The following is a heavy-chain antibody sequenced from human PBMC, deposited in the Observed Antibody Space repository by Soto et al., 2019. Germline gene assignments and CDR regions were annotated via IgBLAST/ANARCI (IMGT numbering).Heavy chain of an antibody. V-gene: IGHV1-3*01. CDR2: INAGNGNT. Sequence: ASVKVSCKASGYTFGDYSMHWVRQVPGQRLEWMGWINAGNGNTKYSQKFQGRVTITRDTSASSAYMELSSLRSEDTAVYYCARIGTVAAAGSGGMDVWGHGTTVTVSS. J-gene: IGHJ6*02. CDR3: ARIGTVAAAGSGGMDV. D-gene: IGHD6-13*01. CDR1: GYTFGDYS.